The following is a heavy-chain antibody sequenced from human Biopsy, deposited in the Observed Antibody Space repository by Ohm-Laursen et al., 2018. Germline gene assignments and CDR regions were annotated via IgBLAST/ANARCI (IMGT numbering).Heavy chain of an antibody. J-gene: IGHJ2*01. V-gene: IGHV3-30*03. CDR3: AREGKRWNNSPYFSCPFDP. CDR2: ISYDGSGE. CDR1: GFTFTSYA. D-gene: IGHD1/OR15-1a*01. Sequence: SLRLSCAASGFTFTSYAMHWVRQAPGKGLEWVAVISYDGSGEYYADSLQGRFIISRDNPKNTVDLQMNSLRAEDTAVYFCAREGKRWNNSPYFSCPFDPGGRAPWSLSPQ.